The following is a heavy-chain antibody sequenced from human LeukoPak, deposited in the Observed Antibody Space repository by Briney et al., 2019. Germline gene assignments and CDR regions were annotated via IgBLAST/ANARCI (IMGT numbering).Heavy chain of an antibody. CDR2: IYYSGST. V-gene: IGHV4-59*08. CDR1: GGSISSYY. D-gene: IGHD6-13*01. J-gene: IGHJ6*03. CDR3: ARLWYSSSWYPTYYYYYMDV. Sequence: SETLSLTCTVSGGSISSYYWSWIRQPPGKVLEWIGYIYYSGSTNYNPSLKSRVTISVDTSKNQFSLKLSSVTAADTAVYYCARLWYSSSWYPTYYYYYMDVWGKGTTVTISS.